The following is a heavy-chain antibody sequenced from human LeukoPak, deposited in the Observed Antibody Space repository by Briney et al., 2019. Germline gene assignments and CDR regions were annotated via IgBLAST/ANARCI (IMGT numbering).Heavy chain of an antibody. D-gene: IGHD3-10*01. V-gene: IGHV3-66*02. Sequence: PGGSLRLSCAASGFTVSSNYMSWVRQPPGKGLEGVSVIYSGGSTYYADSVKGRFTISRDNSKNTLYLQMNSLRVEDTAVYYCARVPIGSGSYYMDVWGKGTTVTVSS. J-gene: IGHJ6*03. CDR3: ARVPIGSGSYYMDV. CDR1: GFTVSSNY. CDR2: IYSGGST.